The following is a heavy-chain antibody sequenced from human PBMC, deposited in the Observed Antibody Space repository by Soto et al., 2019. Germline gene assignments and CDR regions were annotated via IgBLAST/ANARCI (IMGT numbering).Heavy chain of an antibody. CDR3: ASGVFSDYGTYYFDY. J-gene: IGHJ4*02. D-gene: IGHD4-17*01. Sequence: QVQLVQSGAEVKKSGSSVKVSCKASGGTFSSYAISWVRQAPGQGLEWMGGIIPIYGPTNYAQKFRARVTITADESTSTAYMELSRLRSEDTAVYYCASGVFSDYGTYYFDYWGQGTLVTVSS. V-gene: IGHV1-69*01. CDR1: GGTFSSYA. CDR2: IIPIYGPT.